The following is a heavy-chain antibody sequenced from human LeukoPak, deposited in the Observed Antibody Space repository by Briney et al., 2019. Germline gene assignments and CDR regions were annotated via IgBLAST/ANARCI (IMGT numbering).Heavy chain of an antibody. Sequence: PSETLSLTCTVSGGSISTYYWCWIRQPPGKGLEWVSAISGSGGSTYYADFVKGRFTISRDNSKDTLYLQMNSLTAEDTAVYYCAKEFHGDFPGYWGQGTLVTVSS. CDR2: ISGSGGST. CDR3: AKEFHGDFPGY. V-gene: IGHV3-23*01. CDR1: GGSISTYY. D-gene: IGHD4-17*01. J-gene: IGHJ4*02.